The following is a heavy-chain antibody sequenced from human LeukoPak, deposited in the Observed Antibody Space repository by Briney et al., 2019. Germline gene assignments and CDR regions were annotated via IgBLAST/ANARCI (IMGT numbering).Heavy chain of an antibody. CDR2: ISGNAAST. CDR1: GFSFSSYA. J-gene: IGHJ4*02. Sequence: GGSLRLSCAASGFSFSSYAMNWVRQAPGKGLEWVSVISGNAASTYYADSVKGRFTISRDNSKNTLYLQMNSLRAEDTAVYYCAKKGATTGDFDYWGQGTLVTVSS. V-gene: IGHV3-23*01. CDR3: AKKGATTGDFDY. D-gene: IGHD1-26*01.